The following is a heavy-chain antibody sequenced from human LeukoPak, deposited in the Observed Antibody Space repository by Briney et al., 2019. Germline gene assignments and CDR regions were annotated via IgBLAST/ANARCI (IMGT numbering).Heavy chain of an antibody. V-gene: IGHV3-33*06. D-gene: IGHD2-21*02. CDR1: GFPFSGSG. Sequence: GGSLRLSCAASGFPFSGSGMHWVRQAPGKGLEWVAIIWYDGSNQYYADSVKGRFTISRDNSKNTVDLQMNSLRAEDTAVYFCAKDKDTPATAQPQRGYFESWGQGTLVTVSS. CDR3: AKDKDTPATAQPQRGYFES. CDR2: IWYDGSNQ. J-gene: IGHJ4*02.